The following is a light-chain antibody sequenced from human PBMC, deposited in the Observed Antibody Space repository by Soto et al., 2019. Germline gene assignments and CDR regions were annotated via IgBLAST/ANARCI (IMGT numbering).Light chain of an antibody. Sequence: QSALTQPASVSGSPGQSITISCTGTSSDVGGYNYVSWYQQHPGKAPKFMIYDVSNRPSGVSNRFSGSKSGNTASLTISGLQAEDGADYYCCSYTTSNTRQIVFGTGTKSPS. CDR1: SSDVGGYNY. CDR2: DVS. V-gene: IGLV2-14*01. J-gene: IGLJ1*01. CDR3: CSYTTSNTRQIV.